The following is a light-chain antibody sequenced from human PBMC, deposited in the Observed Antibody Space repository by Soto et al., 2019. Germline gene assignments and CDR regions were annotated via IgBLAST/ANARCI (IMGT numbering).Light chain of an antibody. Sequence: QSALTQPPSASGSPGQSVTISCTGTSSDVRFYNFVSWYQQHPGRAPKLMIYEVSKRPSGVPDRFSGSKSGNTASLTVSGHQAEHEADYYCTLYTVTNNFGVFGGGTKLTVL. CDR2: EVS. V-gene: IGLV2-8*01. J-gene: IGLJ2*01. CDR1: SSDVRFYNF. CDR3: TLYTVTNNFGV.